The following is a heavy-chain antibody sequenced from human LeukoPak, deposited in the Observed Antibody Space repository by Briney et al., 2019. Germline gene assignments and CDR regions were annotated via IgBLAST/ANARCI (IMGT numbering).Heavy chain of an antibody. Sequence: SSETLSLTCTVSGGSISSGDYYWSWIRQPPGKGLEWIGYIYYSGSTYYNPSLKSRVTISVDTSKNQFSLKLSSVTAADTAVYYCARVPIYYDTADRRSYYFDYWGQGTLVTVSS. CDR1: GGSISSGDYY. J-gene: IGHJ4*02. V-gene: IGHV4-30-4*01. CDR3: ARVPIYYDTADRRSYYFDY. D-gene: IGHD3-22*01. CDR2: IYYSGST.